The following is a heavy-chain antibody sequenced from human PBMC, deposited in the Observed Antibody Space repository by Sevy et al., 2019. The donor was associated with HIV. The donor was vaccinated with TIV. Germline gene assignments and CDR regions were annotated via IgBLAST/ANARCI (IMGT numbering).Heavy chain of an antibody. CDR2: IYYSGST. J-gene: IGHJ5*02. V-gene: IGHV4-31*03. CDR1: GGSINSVGYF. Sequence: SETLSLTCTVSGGSINSVGYFWSWIRQHPGKGLEWIGYIYYSGSTYYNPSLKRRITISLDTSKNQFSLKLSSVTAADTAVYYCARAWTTDEGFVPWGQGTLVTASS. D-gene: IGHD4-17*01. CDR3: ARAWTTDEGFVP.